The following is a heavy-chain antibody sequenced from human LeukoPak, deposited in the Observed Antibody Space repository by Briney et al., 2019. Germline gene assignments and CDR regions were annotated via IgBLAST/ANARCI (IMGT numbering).Heavy chain of an antibody. CDR3: ARDLGYCSSTSCRNWFDP. V-gene: IGHV4-38-2*02. CDR2: IYHSGST. J-gene: IGHJ5*02. CDR1: GYSISGGYY. Sequence: SETLSLTCTVSGYSISGGYYWGWIRQPPGKGLEWIGSIYHSGSTYYNPSLKSRVTISVDTSKNQFSLKLSSVTAADTAVYYCARDLGYCSSTSCRNWFDPRGQGTLVTVSS. D-gene: IGHD2-2*01.